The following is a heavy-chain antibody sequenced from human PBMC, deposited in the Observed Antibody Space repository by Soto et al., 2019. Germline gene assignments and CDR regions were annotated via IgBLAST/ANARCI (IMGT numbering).Heavy chain of an antibody. Sequence: GGSLRLSCKGSGYSFTSYWIGWVRQMPGKGLEWMGIIYPGDSDTRYSPSFQGQVTISADKSISTAYLQWSSLKASDTAMYYCARAPSSSITMVGLTGGGNGYYFDYWGQGTLVTVSS. V-gene: IGHV5-51*01. CDR3: ARAPSSSITMVGLTGGGNGYYFDY. CDR1: GYSFTSYW. CDR2: IYPGDSDT. J-gene: IGHJ4*02. D-gene: IGHD3-10*01.